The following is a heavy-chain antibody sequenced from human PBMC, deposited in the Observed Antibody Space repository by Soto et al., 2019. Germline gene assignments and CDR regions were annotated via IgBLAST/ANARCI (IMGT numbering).Heavy chain of an antibody. CDR3: ARAVAVAADFDY. CDR2: INAGNGNT. V-gene: IGHV1-3*05. J-gene: IGHJ4*02. D-gene: IGHD6-19*01. CDR1: GYTFTGYA. Sequence: QVQLVQSGAEEKKPGASVKVSCEASGYTFTGYAMHWVRQAPGQRLEWMGWINAGNGNTKYSQKFQGGVTITRDTSASAAYMELSSLSSEDTAVYYCARAVAVAADFDYWGQGTLVTVSS.